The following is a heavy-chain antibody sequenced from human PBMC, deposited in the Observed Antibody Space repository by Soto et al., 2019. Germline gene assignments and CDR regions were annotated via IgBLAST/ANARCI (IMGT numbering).Heavy chain of an antibody. CDR3: ARVNYRLRQGEQGDFDY. CDR2: ISASNVNT. CDR1: GYNLITYA. D-gene: IGHD3-16*01. V-gene: IGHV1-18*01. J-gene: IGHJ4*02. Sequence: QVQLVQSGAEVKKPGASVKVSCKASGYNLITYAITWVRQAPGQGLEWMGWISASNVNTNYAQKFQGRVTMITDTSTNTADMELRSLRSDDTAVYYCARVNYRLRQGEQGDFDYWGQGALVTVSS.